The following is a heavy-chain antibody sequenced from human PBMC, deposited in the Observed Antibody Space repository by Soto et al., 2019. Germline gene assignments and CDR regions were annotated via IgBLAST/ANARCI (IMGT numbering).Heavy chain of an antibody. Sequence: SETLSLTCGVYRGSFSGFYWRWVRQTPGGGLEWIGEINHSGTTNYNPSFQNRVTISVDKSTNNFSLKMTSVTAADAAVYYCARGRGYVYGSNFYGLDVWGQGTTVT. CDR3: ARGRGYVYGSNFYGLDV. CDR2: INHSGTT. CDR1: RGSFSGFY. D-gene: IGHD6-25*01. J-gene: IGHJ6*02. V-gene: IGHV4-34*01.